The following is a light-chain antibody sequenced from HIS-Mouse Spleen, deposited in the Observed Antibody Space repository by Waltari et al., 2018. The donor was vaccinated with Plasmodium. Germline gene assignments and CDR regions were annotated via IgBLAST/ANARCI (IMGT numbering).Light chain of an antibody. J-gene: IGKJ2*01. CDR3: QQYGSSPYT. V-gene: IGKV3-20*01. CDR2: GAS. CDR1: QSVSSSY. Sequence: EIVLTQSPGTLSLSPGKRATLSCRASQSVSSSYLAWYQQKPGQAPRLLIYGASSRATGIPDRFSGSGSGTEFTLTISRLEPEDFAVYYCQQYGSSPYTFGQGTKLEIK.